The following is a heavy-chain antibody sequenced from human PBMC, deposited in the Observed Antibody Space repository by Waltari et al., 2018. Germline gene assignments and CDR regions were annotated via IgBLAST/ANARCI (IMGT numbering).Heavy chain of an antibody. Sequence: EVQLVESGGGLVQPGGSLRLSCAASGFTFSSYSMNWVRQAPGKGLEWVSYISSSSSTIYYADSVKGRFTISRDNAKNSLYLQMNSLRAEDTAVYYCAREQSRAFDYWGQGTLVTVSS. V-gene: IGHV3-48*01. CDR3: AREQSRAFDY. D-gene: IGHD6-19*01. CDR1: GFTFSSYS. CDR2: ISSSSSTI. J-gene: IGHJ4*02.